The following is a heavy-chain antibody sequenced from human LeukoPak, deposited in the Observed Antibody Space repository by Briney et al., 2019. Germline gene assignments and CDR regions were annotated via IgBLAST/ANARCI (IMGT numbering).Heavy chain of an antibody. V-gene: IGHV4-34*01. J-gene: IGHJ5*02. CDR3: ARERKWRGPNWFDP. CDR2: INHSGST. CDR1: GGSFSGYY. Sequence: SETLSLTCAVYGGSFSGYYWSWIRQPPGKGLEWIGEINHSGSTNYNPSLKSRVTISVDTSKNQFSLKLSSVTAADMAVYYCARERKWRGPNWFDPWGQGTLVTVSS. D-gene: IGHD2-8*01.